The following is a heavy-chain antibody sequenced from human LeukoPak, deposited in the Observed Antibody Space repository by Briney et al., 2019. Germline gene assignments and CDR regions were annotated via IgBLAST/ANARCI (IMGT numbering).Heavy chain of an antibody. CDR3: VRLVDGDIDY. J-gene: IGHJ4*02. Sequence: SQTLSLTCAISGDSVSNKNTAWNWIRQSPSRGLEWLGRTYYRSKWHNTYAASVKSRITINPDTSKNQFSLQLNSVTPEDTAVYFRVRLVDGDIDYWGQGTLVTVSS. CDR1: GDSVSNKNTA. CDR2: TYYRSKWHN. V-gene: IGHV6-1*01. D-gene: IGHD5-12*01.